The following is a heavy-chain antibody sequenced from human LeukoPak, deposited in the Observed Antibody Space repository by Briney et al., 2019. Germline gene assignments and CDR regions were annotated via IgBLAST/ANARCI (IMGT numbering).Heavy chain of an antibody. CDR3: ARELTTDGSGDRPFDY. CDR1: GGSISSYY. J-gene: IGHJ4*02. Sequence: PSETLSLTCTVSGGSISSYYWSWIRQPPGKGLEWIGYIYYSGSTNYNPSLKSRVTISVDTSKNQFSLQLNSVTPEDTAVYYCARELTTDGSGDRPFDYWGQGTLVTVSS. V-gene: IGHV4-59*12. D-gene: IGHD3-10*01. CDR2: IYYSGST.